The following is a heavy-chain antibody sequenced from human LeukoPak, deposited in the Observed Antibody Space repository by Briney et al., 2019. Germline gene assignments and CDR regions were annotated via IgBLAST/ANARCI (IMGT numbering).Heavy chain of an antibody. D-gene: IGHD3-22*01. Sequence: GGSLRLSCAASGFTFSSYSMNWVRQAPGKGLEWVSYISSSSSTIYYADSVKGRFTISRDNAKNSLYLQMNSLRSDDTAVYYCARDYYDSSGYSSPDYWGQGTLVTVSS. CDR2: ISSSSSTI. CDR3: ARDYYDSSGYSSPDY. J-gene: IGHJ4*02. CDR1: GFTFSSYS. V-gene: IGHV3-48*01.